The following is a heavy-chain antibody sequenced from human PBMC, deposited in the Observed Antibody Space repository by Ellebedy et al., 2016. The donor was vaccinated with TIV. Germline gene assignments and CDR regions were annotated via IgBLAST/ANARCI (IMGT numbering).Heavy chain of an antibody. D-gene: IGHD2-21*02. CDR3: AREAVVTAISPDY. CDR2: INPSGGST. J-gene: IGHJ4*02. V-gene: IGHV1-46*01. Sequence: ASVKVSXXASGYTFTSYYMHWVRQAPGQGLEWMGIINPSGGSTSYAQKFQGRVTMTRDTSTSTVYMELSSLRSEDTAVYYCAREAVVTAISPDYWGQGTLVTVSS. CDR1: GYTFTSYY.